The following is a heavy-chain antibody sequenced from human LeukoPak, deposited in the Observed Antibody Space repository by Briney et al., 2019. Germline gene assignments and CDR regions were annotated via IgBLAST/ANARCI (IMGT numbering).Heavy chain of an antibody. Sequence: GGSLRLSCAGSGFTFSSYAVHWVRQAPGKGLEWVAVIWYDGNNKYYADSVKGRFTISRDNSKNTLYLQMNSLRAEDTAVYYCAREPTIAAGTNWFDPWGQGTLVTVSS. V-gene: IGHV3-33*08. D-gene: IGHD6-13*01. CDR3: AREPTIAAGTNWFDP. CDR1: GFTFSSYA. CDR2: IWYDGNNK. J-gene: IGHJ5*02.